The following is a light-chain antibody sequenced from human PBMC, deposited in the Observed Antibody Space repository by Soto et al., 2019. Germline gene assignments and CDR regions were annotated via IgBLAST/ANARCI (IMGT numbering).Light chain of an antibody. J-gene: IGKJ5*01. CDR3: QQYGSSPPIT. CDR2: GAS. CDR1: QSVSSSI. Sequence: EIVLTQSPGTLSLSPGERATLSCRASQSVSSSILAWYQQKPGQAPRLLIYGASSRAIGIPDRISGSGSGTDFTLTISRLEPEDFGVYYCQQYGSSPPITFGQGTRLEIK. V-gene: IGKV3-20*01.